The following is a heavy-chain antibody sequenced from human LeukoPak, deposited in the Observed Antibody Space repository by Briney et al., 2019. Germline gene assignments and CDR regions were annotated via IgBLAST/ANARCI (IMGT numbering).Heavy chain of an antibody. Sequence: GGSLRLSCVASRFTFSRFAMSWVRQAPGKGLEWVSSISGTADTTYYADSVKGRFTISRDNSKNTLYLQMNSLRADDTAVYYCVKDKSPTGTLGFDYWGQGTLVTVSS. CDR3: VKDKSPTGTLGFDY. J-gene: IGHJ4*02. V-gene: IGHV3-23*01. CDR1: RFTFSRFA. D-gene: IGHD3-10*01. CDR2: ISGTADTT.